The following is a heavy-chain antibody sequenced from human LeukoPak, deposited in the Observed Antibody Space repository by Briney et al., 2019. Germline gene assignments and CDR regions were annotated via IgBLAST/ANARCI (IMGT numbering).Heavy chain of an antibody. J-gene: IGHJ4*02. D-gene: IGHD5-24*01. CDR3: ARGGPDVAMATTIDY. Sequence: SETLSLTCTVSGGSISTYYWSWIRQPPGKGLEWIGYMHHSGSTNYNPSLKSRVTISADTSKNQFSLKLSSVTAADTAMYYCARGGPDVAMATTIDYWGQGTLVTVSS. CDR2: MHHSGST. CDR1: GGSISTYY. V-gene: IGHV4-59*01.